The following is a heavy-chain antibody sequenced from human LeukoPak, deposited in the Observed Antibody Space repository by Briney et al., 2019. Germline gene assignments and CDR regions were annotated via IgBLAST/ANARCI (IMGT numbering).Heavy chain of an antibody. J-gene: IGHJ5*02. CDR1: GYTFTDYC. V-gene: IGHV1-2*02. CDR2: INPNSGGT. CDR3: ARDGGLPVAGRRGNWFDP. Sequence: ASVKVSCKASGYTFTDYCIQWVRQAPGQGLEWMGWINPNSGGTNYAENFQGRVTMTRDTSISTAYMELSSLRSDDTAVYFCARDGGLPVAGRRGNWFDPWGQGTLVTVS. D-gene: IGHD6-19*01.